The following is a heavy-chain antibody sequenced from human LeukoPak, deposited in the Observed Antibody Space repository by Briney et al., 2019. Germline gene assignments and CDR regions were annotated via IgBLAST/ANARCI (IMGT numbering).Heavy chain of an antibody. CDR1: RGSISTYY. CDR3: ARGRPDPQNSDYWDY. V-gene: IGHV4-59*13. CDR2: IHYTGRT. Sequence: PETLSLTCTISRGSISTYYWSWIRQTPGTTLEWIGNIHYTGRTRYNPSLESRVTMSLDTPKNEFSLRLTSMAAADSAVYYCARGRPDPQNSDYWDYWGQGILVTVSS. J-gene: IGHJ4*02. D-gene: IGHD3-22*01.